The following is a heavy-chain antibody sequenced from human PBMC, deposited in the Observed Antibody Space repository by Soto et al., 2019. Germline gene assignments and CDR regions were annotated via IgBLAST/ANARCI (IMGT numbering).Heavy chain of an antibody. CDR2: ISGSGGST. V-gene: IGHV3-23*01. J-gene: IGHJ4*02. CDR1: EFTFSSYA. CDR3: AKAVPVSYYYFDY. Sequence: GRSLRLSCAASEFTFSSYAMSCVRQAPGKGLEWVSAISGSGGSTYYADSVKGRFTISRDNSKNTLYLQMNSLRAEDTAVYYCAKAVPVSYYYFDYWGQGTLVTVSS. D-gene: IGHD2-21*01.